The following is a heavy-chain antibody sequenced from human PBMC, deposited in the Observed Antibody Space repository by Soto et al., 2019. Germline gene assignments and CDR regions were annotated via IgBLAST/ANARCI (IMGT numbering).Heavy chain of an antibody. J-gene: IGHJ4*02. Sequence: EVQLLESGGGLVQPGGSLRLSCAASGFTFSSYAMRWVRQAPVKGLEWVSAISGSGGSTYYADSVKGRFTISRDNSKSTLYMHMNSLSAEDTAIYYCARRGSGSYYDHWGQGSLVTVSS. D-gene: IGHD1-26*01. CDR1: GFTFSSYA. CDR3: ARRGSGSYYDH. V-gene: IGHV3-23*01. CDR2: ISGSGGST.